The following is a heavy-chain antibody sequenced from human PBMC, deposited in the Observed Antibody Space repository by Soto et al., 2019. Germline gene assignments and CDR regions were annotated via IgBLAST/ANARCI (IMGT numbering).Heavy chain of an antibody. CDR1: GGSISSGDYY. V-gene: IGHV4-30-4*01. Sequence: PSETLSLTCTVSGGSISSGDYYWSWIRRPPGKGLEWIGYIHYSGSTYYNPSLKSRVTISVDTSKNQFSLKLSSVTAADTAVYYCARARYDSSGPRFDPWGQGTLVTVSS. CDR3: ARARYDSSGPRFDP. CDR2: IHYSGST. J-gene: IGHJ5*02. D-gene: IGHD3-22*01.